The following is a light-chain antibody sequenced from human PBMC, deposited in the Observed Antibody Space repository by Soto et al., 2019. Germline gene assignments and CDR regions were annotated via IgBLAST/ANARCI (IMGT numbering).Light chain of an antibody. Sequence: IQMTQSPSTLSAAVGDRLTIACRSSQFICSCLGWYQQKPGKAPKLLVYKASTLQSGVPSRSSGSGSGTDFTLAISSLQPDDSATYYCQQYNDNWTFGQGTKVDIK. V-gene: IGKV1-5*03. J-gene: IGKJ1*01. CDR3: QQYNDNWT. CDR2: KAS. CDR1: QFICSC.